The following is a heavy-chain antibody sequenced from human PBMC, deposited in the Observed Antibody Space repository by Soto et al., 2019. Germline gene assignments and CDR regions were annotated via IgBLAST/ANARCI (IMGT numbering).Heavy chain of an antibody. CDR1: GFTFSSYA. V-gene: IGHV3-23*01. Sequence: PGGSLRLSCAASGFTFSSYAMNWVRQAPGKGLEWVSVISGSDDSTYYADSVKGRFTTSRDNSKNTLYLQMNSLIVEDTAVYYCAKGLVLKVTAVRPSPLDYWGQGTLVTVSS. CDR2: ISGSDDST. J-gene: IGHJ4*02. CDR3: AKGLVLKVTAVRPSPLDY. D-gene: IGHD5-18*01.